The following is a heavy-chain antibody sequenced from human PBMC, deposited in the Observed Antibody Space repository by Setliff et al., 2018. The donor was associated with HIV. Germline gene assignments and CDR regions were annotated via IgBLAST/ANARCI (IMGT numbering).Heavy chain of an antibody. D-gene: IGHD5-12*01. Sequence: GGSLRLSCAASGFTVSRFYMSWVRQAPGKGLEWVSVIYSDGSSYYADSVRGRFTISRDNYKNTLYLQMNSLRPEDTAVHYRARDRGYDLDYFDYWGQGTLVTVSS. V-gene: IGHV3-53*01. CDR1: GFTVSRFY. CDR2: IYSDGSS. J-gene: IGHJ4*02. CDR3: ARDRGYDLDYFDY.